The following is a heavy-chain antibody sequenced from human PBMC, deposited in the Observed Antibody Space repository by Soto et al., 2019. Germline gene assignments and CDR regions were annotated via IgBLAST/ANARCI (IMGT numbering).Heavy chain of an antibody. CDR2: IYHSGST. J-gene: IGHJ3*02. CDR3: ARPQFSGTYHDPFKI. D-gene: IGHD1-26*01. Sequence: SETLSLTCTVSGGSISSGDYYWSWVRQPPGKGLEWIGEIYHSGSTNYNPSLKSRVTISVDKSKNQFSLKLSSVTAADTAVYYCARPQFSGTYHDPFKIWGPGKMVTVSS. CDR1: GGSISSGDYY. V-gene: IGHV4-4*02.